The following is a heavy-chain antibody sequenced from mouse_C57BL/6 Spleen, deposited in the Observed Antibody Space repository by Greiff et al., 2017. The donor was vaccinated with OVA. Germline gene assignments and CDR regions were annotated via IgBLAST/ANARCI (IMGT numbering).Heavy chain of an antibody. CDR1: GFTFSSYG. CDR2: ISSGGSYT. CDR3: ARQVYYDDGYWYFDV. J-gene: IGHJ1*03. Sequence: EVQGVESGGDLVKPGGSLKLSCAASGFTFSSYGMSWVRQTPDKRLEWVATISSGGSYTYYPDSVKGRFTISRDNAKNTLYLQMSSLKSEDTAMYYCARQVYYDDGYWYFDVWGTGTTVTVSS. V-gene: IGHV5-6*01. D-gene: IGHD2-4*01.